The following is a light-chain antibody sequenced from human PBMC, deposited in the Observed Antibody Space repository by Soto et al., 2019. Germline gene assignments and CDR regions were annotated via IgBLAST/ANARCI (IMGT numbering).Light chain of an antibody. Sequence: QSALTQPPSASGSPGQSVTISCTGTSSDIGDYNYVSWYQQHPGKVPKLMIYEVSKRPSGVPDRFSGSKSGNTASLTGSGLQDEDEADYYCSSYGGSDNLVFCGGTKLTVL. CDR3: SSYGGSDNLV. J-gene: IGLJ2*01. V-gene: IGLV2-8*01. CDR1: SSDIGDYNY. CDR2: EVS.